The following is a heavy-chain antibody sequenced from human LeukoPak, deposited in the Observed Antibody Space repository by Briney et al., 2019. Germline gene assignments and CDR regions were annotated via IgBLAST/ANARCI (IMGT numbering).Heavy chain of an antibody. V-gene: IGHV4-34*01. CDR1: GGSFSGYY. J-gene: IGHJ3*02. CDR3: ARGLHSRSSGRRFDVFEI. Sequence: PSETLSLTCAAYGGSFSGYYWSWIRQPPGKGLEWIGEINHSGSTNYNPSLKSRVTISVDTSKNQFSLKLSSVTAADTAVYYCARGLHSRSSGRRFDVFEIWGQGTMVTVSS. D-gene: IGHD6-6*01. CDR2: INHSGST.